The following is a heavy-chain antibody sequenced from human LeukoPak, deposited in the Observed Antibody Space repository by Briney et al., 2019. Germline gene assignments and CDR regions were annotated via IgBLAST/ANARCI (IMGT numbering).Heavy chain of an antibody. D-gene: IGHD5-24*01. CDR1: GGSISGSSYY. Sequence: PSETLSLTCTVSGGSISGSSYYWGWIRQPPGKGLEWIGSVHYSGSTYYNPSLKSRVTISVDTSKYQFSLNLISVTAADTAVYYCARRIDMGTIYFDYWGQGTLVTVSS. V-gene: IGHV4-39*01. CDR2: VHYSGST. CDR3: ARRIDMGTIYFDY. J-gene: IGHJ4*02.